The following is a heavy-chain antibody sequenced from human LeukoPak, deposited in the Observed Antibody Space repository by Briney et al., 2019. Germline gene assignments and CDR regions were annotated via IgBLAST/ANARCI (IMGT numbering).Heavy chain of an antibody. D-gene: IGHD3-9*01. CDR1: GFTFSSYG. CDR2: ISYDGSNK. Sequence: GGSLRLSCAASGFTFSSYGMHWVRQAPGKGLEWVAVISYDGSNKYYADSVKGRFTISRDNSKNTLYLQMNSLRAEDTAVYYCGGDISVDYWGQGTLVTVSS. V-gene: IGHV3-30*03. CDR3: GGDISVDY. J-gene: IGHJ4*02.